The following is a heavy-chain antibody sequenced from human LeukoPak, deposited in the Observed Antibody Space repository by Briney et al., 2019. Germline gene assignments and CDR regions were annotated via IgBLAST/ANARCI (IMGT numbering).Heavy chain of an antibody. V-gene: IGHV3-74*01. CDR3: ARDYGDSSGYYYYDY. D-gene: IGHD3-22*01. CDR1: GFTFSSYW. Sequence: GGSLRLSCAASGFTFSSYWMHWVRQAPGKGLVWVSRISDDGSTTTYADSVKGRFTISRDNAKNTLYLQMNSLRDEDTAVYYCARDYGDSSGYYYYDYWGQGTLVSVSS. J-gene: IGHJ4*02. CDR2: ISDDGSTT.